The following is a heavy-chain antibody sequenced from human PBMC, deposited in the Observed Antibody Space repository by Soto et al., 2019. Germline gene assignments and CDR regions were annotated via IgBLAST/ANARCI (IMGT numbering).Heavy chain of an antibody. J-gene: IGHJ4*02. CDR2: ISGSGGST. Sequence: QPGGSIKLSCAASGFTFCSYAMAWSRQAPGKGLEWVSAISGSGGSTYYADSVKGRFTISRDNSKNTLYLQMNSLRAEDTAVYYCAKDKEYDYVWGSSAAPFYWGQGTLVTVSS. CDR1: GFTFCSYA. V-gene: IGHV3-23*01. CDR3: AKDKEYDYVWGSSAAPFY. D-gene: IGHD3-16*01.